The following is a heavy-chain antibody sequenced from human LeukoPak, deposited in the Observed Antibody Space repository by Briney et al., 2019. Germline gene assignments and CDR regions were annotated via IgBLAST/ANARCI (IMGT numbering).Heavy chain of an antibody. D-gene: IGHD3-22*01. CDR2: IWYDGSNV. CDR3: ARAKLDSSGYSFDY. J-gene: IGHJ4*02. V-gene: IGHV3-33*08. Sequence: GGSLRLSCAASGFTFSDYYMTWIRQAPGKGLEWVAVIWYDGSNVYYADSVKGRFTISRDNSKNTLYLQMNSLRAGDTAVYYCARAKLDSSGYSFDYWGQGTLVTVSS. CDR1: GFTFSDYY.